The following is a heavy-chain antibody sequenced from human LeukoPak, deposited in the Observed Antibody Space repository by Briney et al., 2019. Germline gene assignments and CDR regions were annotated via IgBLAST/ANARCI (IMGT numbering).Heavy chain of an antibody. CDR1: GFTFSDYY. CDR2: ISSSGSAI. J-gene: IGHJ4*02. Sequence: PGGSLRPSCAASGFTFSDYYMSWIRQAPGKGLEWVSHISSSGSAIYYADSVKGRFTISRDNANNSLYLEMNSLRAEDTAVYYCARDWDSTSSGILMAYWGQGTLVTVSS. V-gene: IGHV3-11*04. D-gene: IGHD2-2*01. CDR3: ARDWDSTSSGILMAY.